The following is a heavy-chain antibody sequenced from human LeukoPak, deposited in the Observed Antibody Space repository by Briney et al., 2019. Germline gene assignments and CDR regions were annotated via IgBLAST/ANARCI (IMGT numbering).Heavy chain of an antibody. Sequence: GGSLRLSCAASGFTFRDYAMTWVRQAPGRGPEWVSTFTAGGNSTYYADSVKGRFIITRDNSKNTLYLQMNSLRAEDTAVYYCAKVLSKIYIYGPFDYWGQGSLVTVSS. J-gene: IGHJ4*02. CDR1: GFTFRDYA. D-gene: IGHD5-18*01. CDR2: FTAGGNST. V-gene: IGHV3-23*01. CDR3: AKVLSKIYIYGPFDY.